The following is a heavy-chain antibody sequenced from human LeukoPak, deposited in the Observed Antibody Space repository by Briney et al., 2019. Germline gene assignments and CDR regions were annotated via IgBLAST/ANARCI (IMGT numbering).Heavy chain of an antibody. CDR2: IYYSGST. V-gene: IGHV4-39*07. CDR1: GGSISSNSYY. D-gene: IGHD3-10*01. Sequence: PSETLSLTCAVSGGSISSNSYYWGWIRQPPGKGLEWIGSIYYSGSTYYNPSLKSRVTISVDTSKNQFSLKLSSVTAADTAVYYCARGGFSNPFDYWGQGTLVTVSS. J-gene: IGHJ4*02. CDR3: ARGGFSNPFDY.